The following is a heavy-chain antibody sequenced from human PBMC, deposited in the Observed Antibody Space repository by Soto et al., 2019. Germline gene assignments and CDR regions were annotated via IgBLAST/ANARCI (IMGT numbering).Heavy chain of an antibody. CDR3: ARLNAYSPRTFDH. CDR2: INHSGST. J-gene: IGHJ4*02. V-gene: IGHV4-34*01. CDR1: GGSFSGYY. D-gene: IGHD1-26*01. Sequence: PSETLSLTCAVYGGSFSGYYWSWIRQPPGKGLEWIGEINHSGSTNYNPSLKSRVTISVDTSKNQFSLKLSSVTAADTAVYYCARLNAYSPRTFDHWGPGTLVTV.